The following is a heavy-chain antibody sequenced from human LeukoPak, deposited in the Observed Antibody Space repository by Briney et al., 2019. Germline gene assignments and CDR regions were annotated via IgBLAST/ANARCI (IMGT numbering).Heavy chain of an antibody. D-gene: IGHD3-22*01. CDR1: GFTFSNYT. V-gene: IGHV3-23*01. CDR2: ISGSSHRT. Sequence: PGGSLRLSCAASGFTFSNYTMSWVRQAPGKGLEWVSGISGSSHRTYYADSVKGRFTISRDNSKNTLYLQMNSLGAEDTAVYYCAKPNYYDSSGYLFDYWGQGTLVTV. CDR3: AKPNYYDSSGYLFDY. J-gene: IGHJ4*02.